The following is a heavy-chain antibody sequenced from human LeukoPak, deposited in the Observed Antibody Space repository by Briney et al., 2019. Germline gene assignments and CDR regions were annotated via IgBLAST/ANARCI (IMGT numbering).Heavy chain of an antibody. J-gene: IGHJ4*02. CDR1: GGSISSGGYY. CDR3: ARVGAAARLDY. Sequence: SETLSLTCTVSGGSISSGGYYWSWIRQPPGKGLEWIGYIYYSGSTNYNPSLKSRVTISVDTSKNQFSLKLSSVTAADTAVYYCARVGAAARLDYWGQGTLVTVSS. V-gene: IGHV4-61*08. CDR2: IYYSGST. D-gene: IGHD6-6*01.